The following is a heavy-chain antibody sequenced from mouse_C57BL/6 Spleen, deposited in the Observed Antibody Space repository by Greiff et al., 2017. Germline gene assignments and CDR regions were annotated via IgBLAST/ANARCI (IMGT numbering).Heavy chain of an antibody. V-gene: IGHV5-4*01. CDR1: GFTFSSYA. J-gene: IGHJ2*01. CDR3: ARDWDSFDY. CDR2: ISDGGSYT. D-gene: IGHD4-1*01. Sequence: EVHLVESGGGLVKPGGSLKLSCAASGFTFSSYAMSWVRQTPEKRLEWVATISDGGSYTYYPDNVKGRFTISRDNAKNNLYLQMSYLKSEDTAMYYCARDWDSFDYWGQGTTLTVSS.